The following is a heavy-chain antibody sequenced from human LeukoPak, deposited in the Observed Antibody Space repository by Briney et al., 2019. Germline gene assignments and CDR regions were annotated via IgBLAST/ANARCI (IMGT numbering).Heavy chain of an antibody. Sequence: GSLRLSCAASGFTFCSSAMSWVRQAPGKGLEWVSAISNNGGYTYYADSVQGRFTISRDNSKSTLCLQMNSLRAEDTAVYYCAKQLGYCSDGSCYFPYWGQGTLVTVSS. D-gene: IGHD2-15*01. CDR2: ISNNGGYT. J-gene: IGHJ4*02. CDR1: GFTFCSSA. CDR3: AKQLGYCSDGSCYFPY. V-gene: IGHV3-23*01.